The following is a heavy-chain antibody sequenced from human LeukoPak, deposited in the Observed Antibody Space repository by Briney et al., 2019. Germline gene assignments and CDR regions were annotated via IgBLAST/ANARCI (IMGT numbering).Heavy chain of an antibody. D-gene: IGHD3-16*01. V-gene: IGHV1-8*03. CDR3: ARVNYDYVWGSSDNYFDY. J-gene: IGHJ4*02. CDR2: MNPNSGNT. Sequence: ASVKVSCKASGYTFTSHDINWVRQATGQGLEWMGWMNPNSGNTGYAQKFQGRVTITRNTSISTAYMELSSLRSEDTAVYYCARVNYDYVWGSSDNYFDYWGQGTLVTVSS. CDR1: GYTFTSHD.